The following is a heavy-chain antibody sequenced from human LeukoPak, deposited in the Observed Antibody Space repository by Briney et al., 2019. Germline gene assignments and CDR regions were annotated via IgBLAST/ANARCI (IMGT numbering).Heavy chain of an antibody. CDR1: GSTFSSYA. V-gene: IGHV3-23*01. Sequence: GGPLRLSCEPSGSTFSSYAMSWVRQAPGKGLEWVSAISGSGGSTYYADSVKGRFTISRDNSKNTLYLQMNSLRAEDTAVYYCAKVGYCSGGSCYECWGQGTLVTVSS. J-gene: IGHJ4*02. CDR2: ISGSGGST. D-gene: IGHD2-15*01. CDR3: AKVGYCSGGSCYEC.